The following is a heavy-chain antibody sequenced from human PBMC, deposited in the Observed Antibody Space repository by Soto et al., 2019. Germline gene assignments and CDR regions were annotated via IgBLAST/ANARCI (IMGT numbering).Heavy chain of an antibody. J-gene: IGHJ4*02. CDR2: IYYSGST. D-gene: IGHD3-16*02. Sequence: QLQLQESGPGLVKPSETLSLTCTVSGGSISSSSYYWGWIRQPPGKGLEWIGSIYYSGSTYYNPSLKSRVTISVDTSKNQFSLKLSSVTAADTAVYYCARQAMWFGELLHNYVWGSYRVPVEVPPPLSDYWGQGTLVTVSS. V-gene: IGHV4-39*01. CDR1: GGSISSSSYY. CDR3: ARQAMWFGELLHNYVWGSYRVPVEVPPPLSDY.